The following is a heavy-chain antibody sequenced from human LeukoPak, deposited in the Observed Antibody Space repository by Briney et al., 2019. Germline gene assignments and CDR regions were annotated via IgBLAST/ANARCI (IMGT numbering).Heavy chain of an antibody. V-gene: IGHV3-23*01. Sequence: PGGSLRLSCAASGFTFTNYGMNWVRQAPGKGLEWVSGLSSSGGNAYYADSVKGRFTISRDNSKNTLYLQMNSLRAEDTAVYYCAKSRMVRGVLLRWGQGTLVTVSS. J-gene: IGHJ4*02. CDR2: LSSSGGNA. CDR1: GFTFTNYG. CDR3: AKSRMVRGVLLR. D-gene: IGHD3-10*01.